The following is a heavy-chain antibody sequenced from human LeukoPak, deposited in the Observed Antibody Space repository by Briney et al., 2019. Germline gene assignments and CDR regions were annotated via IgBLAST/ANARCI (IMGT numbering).Heavy chain of an antibody. CDR1: GYTFTSYG. V-gene: IGHV1-18*04. CDR2: ISAYNGNT. J-gene: IGHJ4*02. Sequence: ASVKVSFKASGYTFTSYGISWVGQAPGQGVEWMGWISAYNGNTNYTQKFQGRVTITTDTSTSTAYMELRSLRSDDTAVYYCAREWTGYYVFDYWGQGTLVTVSP. D-gene: IGHD3/OR15-3a*01. CDR3: AREWTGYYVFDY.